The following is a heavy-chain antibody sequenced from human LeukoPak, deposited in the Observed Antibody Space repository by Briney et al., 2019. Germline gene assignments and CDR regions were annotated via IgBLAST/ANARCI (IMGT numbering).Heavy chain of an antibody. CDR2: IYYSGST. CDR3: ASSPGVEWLLSPLDY. Sequence: SETPSLTCTVSGGSISSSSYYWGWIRQPPGKGLEWIGSIYYSGSTYYNPSLKSRVTISVDTSKNQFSLKLSSVTAADTAVYYSASSPGVEWLLSPLDYWGQGTLVTVSS. D-gene: IGHD3-3*01. V-gene: IGHV4-39*01. J-gene: IGHJ4*02. CDR1: GGSISSSSYY.